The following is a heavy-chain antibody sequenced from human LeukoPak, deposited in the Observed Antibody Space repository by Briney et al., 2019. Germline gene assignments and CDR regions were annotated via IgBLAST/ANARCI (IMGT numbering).Heavy chain of an antibody. CDR2: ISGSGGST. Sequence: GGSLRLSCAASGFTFSSYAMSWVRQAPGKGLEWVSSISGSGGSTYYADSVRGRFTISRDSSNNRLYLKMNTLRAEDTAVHYCAKDTIYYYGSGSPSYFDNWGQGTLVIVSS. J-gene: IGHJ4*02. CDR3: AKDTIYYYGSGSPSYFDN. V-gene: IGHV3-23*01. D-gene: IGHD3-10*01. CDR1: GFTFSSYA.